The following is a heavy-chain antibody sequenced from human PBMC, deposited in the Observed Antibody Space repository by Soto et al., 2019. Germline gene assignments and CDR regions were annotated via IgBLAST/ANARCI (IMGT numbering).Heavy chain of an antibody. CDR3: ARHLGYCSGGSCPSPGDAYNWFDP. J-gene: IGHJ5*02. V-gene: IGHV4-59*02. D-gene: IGHD2-15*01. Sequence: TSETLSLTCSFSGDSVTSHYLTWIRQSPEKGLEWIGYMHYTGFSHYNPSLKSRLTISVDTSKNQFTLQLSSVTVEDTAVYYCARHLGYCSGGSCPSPGDAYNWFDPWGQGTLVTVSS. CDR1: GDSVTSHY. CDR2: MHYTGFS.